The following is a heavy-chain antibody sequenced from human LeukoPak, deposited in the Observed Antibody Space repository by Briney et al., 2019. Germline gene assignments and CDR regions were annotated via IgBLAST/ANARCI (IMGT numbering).Heavy chain of an antibody. CDR3: AREGSGSYGWYFDY. CDR1: GGSISSGSYY. CDR2: IYTSGST. D-gene: IGHD1-26*01. V-gene: IGHV4-61*02. Sequence: SETLSLTCTVSGGSISSGSYYWSWIRQPGGTGLEGFGRIYTSGSTNYNPSLKSRVTISVDTSKNQFSLKLSSVTAADTAVYYCAREGSGSYGWYFDYWGQGTLVTVSS. J-gene: IGHJ4*02.